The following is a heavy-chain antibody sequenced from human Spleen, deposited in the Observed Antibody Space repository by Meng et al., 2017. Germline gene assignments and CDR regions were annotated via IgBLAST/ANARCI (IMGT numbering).Heavy chain of an antibody. CDR2: IYHSGST. D-gene: IGHD3-10*01. CDR3: ARRRGGSGRDC. CDR1: GGSISSSNYY. V-gene: IGHV4-39*01. Sequence: VQLQESGPGPVKPSATLSLTCTVSGGSISSSNYYWDWIRQPPGKGLEWIGAIYHSGSTSYNPSLQSRVTMFVDTSKNQFSLMLTSVTATDTAVYYCARRRGGSGRDCWGQGTLVTVSS. J-gene: IGHJ4*02.